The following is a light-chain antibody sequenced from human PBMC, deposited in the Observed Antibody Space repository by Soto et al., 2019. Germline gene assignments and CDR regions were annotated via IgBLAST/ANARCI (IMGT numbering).Light chain of an antibody. CDR3: SSYTSSSTYV. CDR2: DVS. Sequence: QSALNQPASVSRSPGQSITISCTGTSSDVGGYNYVSWHQQHPGKAPKLMIYDVSNRPSGVSNRFSGSKSGNTASLTISGLQAEDEADYYCSSYTSSSTYVFGTGTKVTVL. V-gene: IGLV2-14*01. J-gene: IGLJ1*01. CDR1: SSDVGGYNY.